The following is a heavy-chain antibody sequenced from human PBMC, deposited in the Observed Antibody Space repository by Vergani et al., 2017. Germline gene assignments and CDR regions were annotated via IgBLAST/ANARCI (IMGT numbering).Heavy chain of an antibody. D-gene: IGHD3-3*01. Sequence: EVELVESGGGLVQPGGSLRLSCAASGFTFNEYWMHWARQVPGKGLVWVSGMNGDGDTISYVDSVKGRFTISRDNAKNTLFLQMNSLRAEETAVYYCARARKFRFGLVWENWFDPWGQGTLVTVSS. V-gene: IGHV3-74*01. J-gene: IGHJ5*02. CDR2: MNGDGDTI. CDR3: ARARKFRFGLVWENWFDP. CDR1: GFTFNEYW.